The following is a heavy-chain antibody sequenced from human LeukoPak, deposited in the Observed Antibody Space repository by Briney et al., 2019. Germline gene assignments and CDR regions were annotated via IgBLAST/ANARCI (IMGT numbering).Heavy chain of an antibody. CDR1: GGSFSGYY. V-gene: IGHV4-34*01. D-gene: IGHD2-2*03. CDR3: ARGSSFGYCSSTSCYPLDY. Sequence: PSETLSLTCAVYGGSFSGYYWSWIRQPPGKGLKWIGEINHSGSTNYNPSLKSRVTISVDTSKNQFSLKLSSVTAADTAVYYCARGSSFGYCSSTSCYPLDYWGQGTLVTVSS. J-gene: IGHJ4*02. CDR2: INHSGST.